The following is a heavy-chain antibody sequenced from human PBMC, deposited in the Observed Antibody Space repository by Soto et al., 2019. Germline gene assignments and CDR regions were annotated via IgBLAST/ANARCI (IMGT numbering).Heavy chain of an antibody. J-gene: IGHJ5*02. Sequence: ASVQVACKASGYTFTSYGSSWVRQAPGQGLEWMGWISAYNGNTNYAQKLQGRVTMTTDTSTSTAYMELRSLRSDDTAVYYCARTGIEPDENWFDPWGQGTLVTVSS. V-gene: IGHV1-18*01. CDR1: GYTFTSYG. CDR3: ARTGIEPDENWFDP. CDR2: ISAYNGNT.